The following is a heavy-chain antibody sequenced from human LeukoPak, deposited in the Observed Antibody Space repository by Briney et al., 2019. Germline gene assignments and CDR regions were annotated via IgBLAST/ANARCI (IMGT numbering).Heavy chain of an antibody. CDR2: IWPSGGT. Sequence: SETLSLTCTVSGVSIISYYWSWMRQPPGKGLEWIGYIWPSGGTNYNPSLKSRLTISVDTSKNQFSLKLSSVTAADTAVYYCARHVESTTGIPIDAFDIWGQGTVVTVSS. CDR1: GVSIISYY. V-gene: IGHV4-59*08. D-gene: IGHD1-1*01. J-gene: IGHJ3*02. CDR3: ARHVESTTGIPIDAFDI.